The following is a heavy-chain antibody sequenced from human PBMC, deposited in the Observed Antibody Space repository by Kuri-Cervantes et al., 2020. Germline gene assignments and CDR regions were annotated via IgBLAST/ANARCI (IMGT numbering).Heavy chain of an antibody. V-gene: IGHV4-59*08. CDR1: GGSISSYY. CDR3: VRLFGIAAAGQIDY. D-gene: IGHD6-13*01. J-gene: IGHJ4*02. Sequence: SETLSLTCTVSGGSISSYYWSWIRQPPGKGLEWIGYIYYSGSSNYNPSLNDRVTMSVDTSKNQFSLQLNSVTAADTAVYYCVRLFGIAAAGQIDYWGQGSLVTVSS. CDR2: IYYSGSS.